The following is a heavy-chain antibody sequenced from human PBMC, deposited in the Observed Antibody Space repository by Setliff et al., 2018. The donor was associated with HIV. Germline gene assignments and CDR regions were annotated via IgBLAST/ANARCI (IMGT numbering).Heavy chain of an antibody. CDR1: GGTFSSYA. D-gene: IGHD3-16*01. V-gene: IGHV1-69*13. Sequence: ASVKVSCKASGGTFSSYAISWVRQAPGQGLEWMGGIIPIFGTANYAQKFQGRVTITADESTSTAYMELSSLRSEDTAVYYCARDDGGYNYAEAFDVWGQGTMVTVS. J-gene: IGHJ3*01. CDR2: IIPIFGTA. CDR3: ARDDGGYNYAEAFDV.